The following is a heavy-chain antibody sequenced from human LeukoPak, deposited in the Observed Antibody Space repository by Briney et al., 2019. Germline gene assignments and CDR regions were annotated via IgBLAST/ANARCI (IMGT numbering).Heavy chain of an antibody. CDR3: TRGAGTGWRFDS. CDR2: ISSSSSYI. CDR1: GFTFSDYY. D-gene: IGHD6-19*01. J-gene: IGHJ4*02. Sequence: GGSLRLSCAASGFTFSDYYMSWIRQAPGKGLEWVSYISSSSSYIYYSDSVKGRFTISRDNAKNSLYLQMNSLKADDTAVYYCTRGAGTGWRFDSWGQGTLVTVSS. V-gene: IGHV3-11*06.